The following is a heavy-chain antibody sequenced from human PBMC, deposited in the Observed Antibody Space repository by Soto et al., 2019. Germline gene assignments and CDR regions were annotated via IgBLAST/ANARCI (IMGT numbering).Heavy chain of an antibody. V-gene: IGHV3-23*01. CDR3: AKERKSRYNWNYSGGIDY. Sequence: GGSLRLSCAASGFTFSSYAMSWVRQAPGKGLEWVSAISGSGGSTYYADSVKGRFTISRDNSKNTLYLQMNSLRAEDTAVYNCAKERKSRYNWNYSGGIDYWGQGTLVTVSS. CDR1: GFTFSSYA. J-gene: IGHJ4*02. D-gene: IGHD1-7*01. CDR2: ISGSGGST.